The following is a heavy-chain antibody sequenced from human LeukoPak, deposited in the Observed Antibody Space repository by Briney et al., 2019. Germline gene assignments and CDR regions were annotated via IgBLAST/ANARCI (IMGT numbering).Heavy chain of an antibody. CDR3: ARVISSGPKFGY. CDR2: FDPEDGET. Sequence: ASVKVSCKVSGYTLTELSMHWVRQAPGKGLEWMGGFDPEDGETIYAQKFQGRVTMTEDTSTDTAYMELSSLRSEDTAVYYCARVISSGPKFGYWGQGTLVTVSS. J-gene: IGHJ4*02. V-gene: IGHV1-24*01. CDR1: GYTLTELS. D-gene: IGHD3-22*01.